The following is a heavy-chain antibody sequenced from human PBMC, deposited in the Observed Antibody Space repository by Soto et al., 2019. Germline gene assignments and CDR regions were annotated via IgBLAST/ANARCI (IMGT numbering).Heavy chain of an antibody. V-gene: IGHV1-3*01. CDR3: ARFGLLNGMDV. CDR1: GYTFTSYA. D-gene: IGHD3-9*01. Sequence: ALLKRSCKASGYTFTSYAMHLVRQAPGQRLEWMGWINAGNGNTKYSQKFQGRVTITRDTSASTAYMELSSLRSEDTAVYYCARFGLLNGMDVWGQGTTVTVSS. J-gene: IGHJ6*02. CDR2: INAGNGNT.